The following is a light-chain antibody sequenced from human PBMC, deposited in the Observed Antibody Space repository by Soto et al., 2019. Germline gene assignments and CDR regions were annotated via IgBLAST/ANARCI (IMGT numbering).Light chain of an antibody. Sequence: EIVLTQSPGTLSLSPGERATLSCRASQSVSSSYLAWYQQKPGQAPRLLIYGASSRATGIPDRFSGSGSGTDFTLTISGLQPEDFATYYCQQSFRTPYTFGQGTDLEI. V-gene: IGKV3-20*01. J-gene: IGKJ2*01. CDR3: QQSFRTPYT. CDR1: QSVSSSY. CDR2: GAS.